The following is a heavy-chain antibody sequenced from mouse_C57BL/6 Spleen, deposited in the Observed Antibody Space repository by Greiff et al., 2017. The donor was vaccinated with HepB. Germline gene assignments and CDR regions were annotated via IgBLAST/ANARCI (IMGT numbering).Heavy chain of an antibody. V-gene: IGHV1-15*01. CDR3: ARRWLPPAMDY. CDR2: IDPETGGT. CDR1: GYTFTDYE. D-gene: IGHD2-2*01. J-gene: IGHJ4*01. Sequence: VQLQQSGAELVRPGASVTLSCKASGYTFTDYEMHWVKQTPVHGLEWIGAIDPETGGTAYNQKFKGKAILTADKSSSTAYMELRSLTSEDSAVYYCARRWLPPAMDYWGQGTSVTVSS.